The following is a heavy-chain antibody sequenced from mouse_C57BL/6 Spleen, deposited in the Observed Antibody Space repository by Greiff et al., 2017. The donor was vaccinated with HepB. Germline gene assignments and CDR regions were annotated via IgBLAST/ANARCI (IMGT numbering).Heavy chain of an antibody. Sequence: VKLQQSGPELVKPGASVKLSCKASGYTFTSYDINWVKQRPGQGLEWIGWIYPRDGSTKYNEKFKGKATLTVDTSSSTAYMELHSLTSEDSAVYFCARPYYYGSSWFAYWGQGTLVTVSA. D-gene: IGHD1-1*01. CDR2: IYPRDGST. V-gene: IGHV1-85*01. CDR3: ARPYYYGSSWFAY. CDR1: GYTFTSYD. J-gene: IGHJ3*01.